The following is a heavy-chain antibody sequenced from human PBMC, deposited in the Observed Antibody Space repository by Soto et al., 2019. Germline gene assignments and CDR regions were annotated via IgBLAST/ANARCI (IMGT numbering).Heavy chain of an antibody. V-gene: IGHV3-23*01. CDR3: AKGGMVRGVIITLYYYYGMDV. J-gene: IGHJ6*02. CDR2: ISGSGGST. CDR1: GFTFSSYA. Sequence: PVGSLRLSCAASGFTFSSYAMSWVRQAPGKGLEWVSAISGSGGSTYYADSVKGRFTISRDNSKNTLYLQMNSLRAEDTAVYYCAKGGMVRGVIITLYYYYGMDVWGQGTTVTVSS. D-gene: IGHD3-10*01.